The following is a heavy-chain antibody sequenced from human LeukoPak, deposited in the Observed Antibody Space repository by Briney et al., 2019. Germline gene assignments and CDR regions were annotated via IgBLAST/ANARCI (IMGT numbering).Heavy chain of an antibody. Sequence: GGSLRLSCAASGFTFSSYSMNWVRQAPGKGLEWVSSISSSSSYIYYADSVRGRFTISRDNAKNSLYLQMNSLRAEDTAVYYCASSVEPGFDYWGQGTLVTVSS. CDR1: GFTFSSYS. CDR2: ISSSSSYI. D-gene: IGHD3-10*01. J-gene: IGHJ4*02. V-gene: IGHV3-21*01. CDR3: ASSVEPGFDY.